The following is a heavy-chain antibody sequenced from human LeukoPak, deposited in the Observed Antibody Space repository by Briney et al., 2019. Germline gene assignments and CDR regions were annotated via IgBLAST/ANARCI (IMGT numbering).Heavy chain of an antibody. CDR3: AKMGKRVAGTYFDY. CDR1: GFTLSDYY. D-gene: IGHD6-19*01. J-gene: IGHJ4*02. CDR2: ISSGGTII. Sequence: GGSLRLSCAASGFTLSDYYMSWIRQAPGKGLEWVSYISSGGTIIYYADSVKGRFTISRDSAKNSLYLQMNSLRAEDTAVYYCAKMGKRVAGTYFDYWGQGTLVTVSS. V-gene: IGHV3-11*04.